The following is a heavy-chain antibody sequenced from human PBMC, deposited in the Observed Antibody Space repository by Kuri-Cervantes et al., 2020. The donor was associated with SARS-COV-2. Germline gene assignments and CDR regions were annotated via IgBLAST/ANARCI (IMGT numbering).Heavy chain of an antibody. Sequence: ASVKVSCKASGGTFSHYAFSWVRQAPGQGLEWMGWINPNSGGTNYAQKFQGRVTMTRDTSISTAYMELSRLRSDDTAVYYCARPIAAAEYYFDYWGQGTLVTVSS. CDR3: ARPIAAAEYYFDY. CDR1: GGTFSHYA. J-gene: IGHJ4*02. D-gene: IGHD6-13*01. V-gene: IGHV1-2*02. CDR2: INPNSGGT.